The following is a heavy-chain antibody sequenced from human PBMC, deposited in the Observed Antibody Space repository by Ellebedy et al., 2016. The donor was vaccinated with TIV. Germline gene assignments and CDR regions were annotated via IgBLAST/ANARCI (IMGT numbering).Heavy chain of an antibody. CDR1: GDSISTSTYH. V-gene: IGHV4-39*07. Sequence: MPSETLSLTCTVSGDSISTSTYHWGWMRQPPGKGLEWIASIDYSENRYYNPSLKSRVTISVDTSRNQFSLNLSSVTAADTAVYYCARTFYYESSGYQLFDDWGQGTLVTVSS. J-gene: IGHJ4*02. D-gene: IGHD3-22*01. CDR2: IDYSENR. CDR3: ARTFYYESSGYQLFDD.